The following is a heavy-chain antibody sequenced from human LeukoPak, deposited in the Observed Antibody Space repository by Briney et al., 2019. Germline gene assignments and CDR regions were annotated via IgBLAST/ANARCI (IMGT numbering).Heavy chain of an antibody. CDR3: ARLRYCSSTSCPG. V-gene: IGHV4-4*02. D-gene: IGHD2-2*01. CDR2: IFHSGST. J-gene: IGHJ4*02. Sequence: KPSGTLSLTCAVSGGSISSNNWWSWVRQPPGKGLEWIGEIFHSGSTYYNPSLKSRVTISVDTSKNQFSLKLSSVTAADTAVYYCARLRYCSSTSCPGWGQGTLVTVSS. CDR1: GGSISSNNW.